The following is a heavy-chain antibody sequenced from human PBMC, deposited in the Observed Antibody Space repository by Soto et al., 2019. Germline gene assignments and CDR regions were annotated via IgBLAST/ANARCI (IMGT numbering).Heavy chain of an antibody. CDR3: ARLGYYDFWSGYYHGMDV. Sequence: GESLKISCKGSGYSFTSYWIGWVRQMPGKGLEWMGIIYPGDFDTRYSPSFQGQVTISADKSISTAYLQWSSLKASDTAMYYCARLGYYDFWSGYYHGMDVWGQGTTVTVSS. J-gene: IGHJ6*02. V-gene: IGHV5-51*01. D-gene: IGHD3-3*01. CDR1: GYSFTSYW. CDR2: IYPGDFDT.